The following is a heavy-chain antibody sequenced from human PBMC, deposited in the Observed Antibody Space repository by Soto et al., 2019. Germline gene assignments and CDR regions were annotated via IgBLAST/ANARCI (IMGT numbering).Heavy chain of an antibody. V-gene: IGHV1-2*06. CDR1: GYTFIGYY. CDR3: ERDTRNLWYFEY. J-gene: IGHJ4*02. CDR2: INPNSGEV. Sequence: ASVKVSCKASGYTFIGYYIHWVRQAPGQGLEWMGRINPNSGEVTYGETFQGRVTMTRDTSNNTAYMELSRLRSDDTAVYYCERDTRNLWYFEYWGQGTLVIVSS. D-gene: IGHD4-4*01.